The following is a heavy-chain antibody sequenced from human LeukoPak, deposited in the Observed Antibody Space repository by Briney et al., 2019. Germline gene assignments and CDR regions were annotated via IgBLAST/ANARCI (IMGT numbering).Heavy chain of an antibody. D-gene: IGHD5-18*01. V-gene: IGHV1-18*01. J-gene: IGHJ4*02. CDR1: GYTITSYG. CDR3: ATALATAMVHYDY. Sequence: GASVKVSCKASGYTITSYGISWVRQAPGQGLEWMGWISTYNGNTNYAQKLQGRVTMTTDTSTSTAYMELRSLRSDDTAVYYCATALATAMVHYDYWGQGTLVTVSS. CDR2: ISTYNGNT.